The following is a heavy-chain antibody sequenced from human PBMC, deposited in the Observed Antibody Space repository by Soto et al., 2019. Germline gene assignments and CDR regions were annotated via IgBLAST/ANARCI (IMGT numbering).Heavy chain of an antibody. V-gene: IGHV4-34*01. CDR2: INHSGST. J-gene: IGHJ4*02. CDR3: ARGRTPRFGEEQNDYNFDY. D-gene: IGHD4-4*01. CDR1: GGSFSGYY. Sequence: PSETLSLTCAVYGGSFSGYYWSWIRQPPGKGLEWIGEINHSGSTNYNPSLKSRVTISVDTSKNQFSLKLSSVTAADTAVYYCARGRTPRFGEEQNDYNFDYWGQGTLVTVSS.